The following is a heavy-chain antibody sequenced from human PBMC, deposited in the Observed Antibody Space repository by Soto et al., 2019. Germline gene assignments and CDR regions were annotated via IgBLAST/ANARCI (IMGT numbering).Heavy chain of an antibody. Sequence: EVQLFESGGGLVQPGGSLRLSCAASGFTFSSYAMWWVRQAPGKGPEWVLSISGSGDSTHSADAVKGRFTISRDNSNNALYLQMNSLTVDDTAIYYCARGWDDYDYFDYWGQGTLVTVSS. D-gene: IGHD4-17*01. CDR1: GFTFSSYA. CDR2: ISGSGDST. J-gene: IGHJ4*02. CDR3: ARGWDDYDYFDY. V-gene: IGHV3-23*01.